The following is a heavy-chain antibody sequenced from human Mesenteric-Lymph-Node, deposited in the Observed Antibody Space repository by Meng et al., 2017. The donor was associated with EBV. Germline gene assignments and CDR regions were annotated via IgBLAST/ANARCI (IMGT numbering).Heavy chain of an antibody. D-gene: IGHD4-17*01. CDR3: ARRNYGDYGDGFDH. V-gene: IGHV1-3*01. Sequence: LLRSAGRGMWHGSSVKVCCMASRCTFTGNAMHWLRQAREQRPECMGWYNPVSDNTKSSQNFQRRVPISTDTAASKGYMELSILRSEDTAVFYCARRNYGDYGDGFDHWGQGTLVTVSS. J-gene: IGHJ4*02. CDR1: RCTFTGNA. CDR2: YNPVSDNT.